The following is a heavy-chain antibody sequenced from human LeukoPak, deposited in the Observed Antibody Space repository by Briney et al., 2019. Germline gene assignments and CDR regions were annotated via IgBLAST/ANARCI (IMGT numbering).Heavy chain of an antibody. CDR2: IRYDGSNK. V-gene: IGHV3-30*02. CDR3: AKDGNYDFWSGYPAPSDY. D-gene: IGHD3-3*01. Sequence: GGSLRPSCAASGFTFSSYGMHWVRQAPGKGLEWVAFIRYDGSNKYYADSVKGRFTISRDNSKNTLYLQMNSLRAEDTAVYYCAKDGNYDFWSGYPAPSDYWGQGTLVTVSS. CDR1: GFTFSSYG. J-gene: IGHJ4*01.